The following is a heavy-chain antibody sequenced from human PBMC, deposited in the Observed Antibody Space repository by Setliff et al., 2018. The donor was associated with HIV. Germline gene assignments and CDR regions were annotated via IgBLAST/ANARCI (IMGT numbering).Heavy chain of an antibody. CDR2: ISYDGSNK. V-gene: IGHV3-30*04. CDR3: ARGSDCSGGSCAGGAFDI. D-gene: IGHD2-15*01. Sequence: LRLSCAASGFTFSSYAMHWVRQAPGKGLEWVAVISYDGSNKYYADSVKGRFTISRDNSKNTLYLQMNSLRAEDTAVYYCARGSDCSGGSCAGGAFDIWGQGTMVTVSS. J-gene: IGHJ3*02. CDR1: GFTFSSYA.